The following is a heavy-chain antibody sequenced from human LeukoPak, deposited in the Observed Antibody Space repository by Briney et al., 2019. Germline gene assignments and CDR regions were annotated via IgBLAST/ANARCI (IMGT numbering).Heavy chain of an antibody. Sequence: GGSLRLSCAASGFTFSDYYMSWIRQAPGKGLEWVSYISSSSSYTNYADSVKGRFTISRDNAKNSPYLQMNSLRAEDTAVYYCARRAMVRGVMNAFDIWGQGTMVTVSS. V-gene: IGHV3-11*06. D-gene: IGHD3-10*01. CDR3: ARRAMVRGVMNAFDI. J-gene: IGHJ3*02. CDR2: ISSSSSYT. CDR1: GFTFSDYY.